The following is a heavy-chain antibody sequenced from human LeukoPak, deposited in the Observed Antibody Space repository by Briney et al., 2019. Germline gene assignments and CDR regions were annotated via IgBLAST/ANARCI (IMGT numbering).Heavy chain of an antibody. J-gene: IGHJ1*01. Sequence: PSETLSLTCTVSGGSISSSSYYWGWIRQPPGKGLEWIGSIYYSGSTYYNPSLKSRVTISVDTSKNQFSLKLSSVTAADTAVYYCARRGPSGLRKTQYFQHWGQGTLVTVSS. CDR1: GGSISSSSYY. CDR3: ARRGPSGLRKTQYFQH. CDR2: IYYSGST. D-gene: IGHD5-12*01. V-gene: IGHV4-39*01.